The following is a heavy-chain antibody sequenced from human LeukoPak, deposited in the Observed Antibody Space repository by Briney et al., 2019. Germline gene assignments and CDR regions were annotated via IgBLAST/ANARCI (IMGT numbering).Heavy chain of an antibody. Sequence: PSETLSLTCTVSGGSISGYYWSWIRQPAGKGLEWIGRIYTSGSTNYNPSLKSRVTISVDTSKNQFSLKLSSVTAADTAVYYCARDRYSSGWYYFDYWGQGTLVTVSS. D-gene: IGHD6-19*01. J-gene: IGHJ4*02. CDR2: IYTSGST. CDR1: GGSISGYY. V-gene: IGHV4-4*07. CDR3: ARDRYSSGWYYFDY.